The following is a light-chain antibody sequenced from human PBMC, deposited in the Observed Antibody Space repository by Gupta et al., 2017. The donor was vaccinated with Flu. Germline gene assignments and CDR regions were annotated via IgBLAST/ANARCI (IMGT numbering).Light chain of an antibody. CDR1: QSVSSY. Sequence: EIVLTQSPATLSLSPGERATLSCRASQSVSSYLAWYQQKPGQAPRLLIYDASNRATGIPARFSGSGSGTDFTLNISSLEPEDFAVYYCQQRSNWRFTFGPGTKVEIK. J-gene: IGKJ3*01. CDR2: DAS. CDR3: QQRSNWRFT. V-gene: IGKV3-11*01.